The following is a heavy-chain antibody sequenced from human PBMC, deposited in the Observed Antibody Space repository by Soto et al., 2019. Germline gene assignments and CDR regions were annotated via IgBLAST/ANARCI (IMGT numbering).Heavy chain of an antibody. D-gene: IGHD3-10*01. CDR2: ISGSGGST. J-gene: IGHJ6*02. Sequence: EVQLLESGGGLVQPGGSLRLSCAASGFTFSSYAMSWVRQAPGKGLELVSAISGSGGSTYYADSVKGRFTISRDNSKNTLYLQMNSLRAEDTAVYYCATGRGLYYYYGMDVWGQGTTVTVSS. CDR1: GFTFSSYA. CDR3: ATGRGLYYYYGMDV. V-gene: IGHV3-23*01.